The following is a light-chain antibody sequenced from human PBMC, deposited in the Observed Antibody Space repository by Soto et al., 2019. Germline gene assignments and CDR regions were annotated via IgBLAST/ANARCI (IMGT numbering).Light chain of an antibody. CDR2: GAS. J-gene: IGKJ2*01. V-gene: IGKV3-20*01. CDR3: QQYGSSPGYT. CDR1: QSVSSSY. Sequence: PGERATLSCRAGQSVSSSYLAWYQQKPGQAPRLLIYGASGRATGIPDRFSGSGSGTDFTLTISRLEPEDFAVYYCQQYGSSPGYTFGQGTKLEIK.